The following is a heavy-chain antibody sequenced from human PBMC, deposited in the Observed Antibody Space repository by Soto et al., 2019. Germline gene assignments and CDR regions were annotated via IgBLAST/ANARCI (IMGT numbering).Heavy chain of an antibody. J-gene: IGHJ4*02. V-gene: IGHV4-59*01. Sequence: KTSETLSLTCTVSGGSISSYYWSWIRQPPGKGLEWIGYIYYSGSTNYNPSLKSRVTISVDTSKNQFSLKLSSVTAADTAVYYCARVHDSSGYAFDYWGQGTLVTVSS. D-gene: IGHD3-22*01. CDR2: IYYSGST. CDR1: GGSISSYY. CDR3: ARVHDSSGYAFDY.